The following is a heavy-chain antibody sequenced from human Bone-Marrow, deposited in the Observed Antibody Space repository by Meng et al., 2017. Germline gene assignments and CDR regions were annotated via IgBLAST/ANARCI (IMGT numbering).Heavy chain of an antibody. Sequence: GQLQRWGAGLLKPSETLSLTCAVYGGSFSGYYWSWIRQPPGKGLEWIGEINHSGSTNYNPSLKSRVTISVDTSKNQFSLKLSSVTAADTAVYYCARGTRPLLFQHWGQGTLVTVSS. CDR1: GGSFSGYY. J-gene: IGHJ1*01. CDR3: ARGTRPLLFQH. V-gene: IGHV4-34*01. CDR2: INHSGST. D-gene: IGHD1-1*01.